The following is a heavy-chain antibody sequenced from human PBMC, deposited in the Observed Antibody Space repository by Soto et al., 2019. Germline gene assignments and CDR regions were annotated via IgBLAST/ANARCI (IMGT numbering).Heavy chain of an antibody. J-gene: IGHJ4*02. Sequence: GGSLRLSCAASGFTFSHYWMQWVRQAPGKGLVWVSHINSDGSDTTYADSVKGRFTISRDNAKNTLYLEINSLRAEDTAVYYCVRDKYGVDYWGQGPLVTVSS. V-gene: IGHV3-74*01. D-gene: IGHD4-17*01. CDR1: GFTFSHYW. CDR3: VRDKYGVDY. CDR2: INSDGSDT.